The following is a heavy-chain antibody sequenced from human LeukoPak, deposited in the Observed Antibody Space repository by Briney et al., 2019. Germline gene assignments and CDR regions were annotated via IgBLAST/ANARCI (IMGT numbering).Heavy chain of an antibody. D-gene: IGHD1-26*01. V-gene: IGHV3-23*01. J-gene: IGHJ4*02. CDR1: GFTFSSYA. CDR3: VNQILVWELPTDFDY. CDR2: ISGSGGST. Sequence: GGSLRLSCAASGFTFSSYAMSWVRQAPGKGLEWVSAISGSGGSTYYADSVKGRFTISRDNSKNTLYLQMNSLRAEDTAVYYCVNQILVWELPTDFDYWGQGTLVTVSS.